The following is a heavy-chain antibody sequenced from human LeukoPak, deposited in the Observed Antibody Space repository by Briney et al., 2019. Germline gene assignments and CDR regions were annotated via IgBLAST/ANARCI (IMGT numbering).Heavy chain of an antibody. CDR3: ARILSSGWTGGAFDI. CDR2: IYYSGST. CDR1: GYSISSSNW. V-gene: IGHV4-28*01. D-gene: IGHD6-19*01. J-gene: IGHJ3*02. Sequence: SETLSLTCAVSGYSISSSNWWGWIRQSPGKGLDWIGYIYYSGSTYYNPSLKSRVTMSVDTSKNQFSLKLNSVTAVDTAVYYCARILSSGWTGGAFDIWGQGTMVIVSS.